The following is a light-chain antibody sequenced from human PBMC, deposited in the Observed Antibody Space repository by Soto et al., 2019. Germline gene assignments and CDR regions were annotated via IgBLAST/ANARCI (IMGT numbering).Light chain of an antibody. J-gene: IGKJ3*01. CDR3: QQSYSTLLFT. CDR1: QSIDSF. V-gene: IGKV1-39*01. Sequence: DIQMTQSPSSLSASVGDRVTITCRASQSIDSFLNWYQQKPGKAPKPLIYAASTLQSGVPSRFSGSGSGTDFTLTISSLQPEDFATYYCQQSYSTLLFTFGPGTKVDIK. CDR2: AAS.